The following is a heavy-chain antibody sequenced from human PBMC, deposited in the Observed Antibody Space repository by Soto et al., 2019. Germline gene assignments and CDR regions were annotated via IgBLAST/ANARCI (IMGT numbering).Heavy chain of an antibody. CDR2: INPNSGGT. V-gene: IGHV1-2*02. Sequence: RQAPGQGLEWMGWINPNSGGTNYAQKFQGRVTMTRDTSISTAYMELSRLRSDDTAVYYCASEMPTIAVALEGFEYWAQGPLVNVSS. D-gene: IGHD6-19*01. CDR3: ASEMPTIAVALEGFEY. J-gene: IGHJ4*02.